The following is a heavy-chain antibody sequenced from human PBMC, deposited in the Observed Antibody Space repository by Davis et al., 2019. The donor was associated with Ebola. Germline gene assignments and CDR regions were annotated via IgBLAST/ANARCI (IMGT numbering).Heavy chain of an antibody. CDR1: GFTFSTYW. V-gene: IGHV3-74*01. Sequence: GESLKISCAASGFTFSTYWMHWVRQAPGKGLVWVSRINSDGSSTSYADSVKGRFTISRDNAKNTLYLQMHSLRAEDTAVYYCARDSEDIVILPDAIDYWGQGTLVTVSS. CDR3: ARDSEDIVILPDAIDY. D-gene: IGHD2-2*01. J-gene: IGHJ4*02. CDR2: INSDGSST.